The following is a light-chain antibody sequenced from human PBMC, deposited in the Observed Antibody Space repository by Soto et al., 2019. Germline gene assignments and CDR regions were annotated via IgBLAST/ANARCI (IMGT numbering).Light chain of an antibody. J-gene: IGLJ2*01. CDR1: SSDIGGYNY. CDR2: DVS. Sequence: QSALTQPASVSGSPGQSITISCTRTSSDIGGYNYVSWYQQHPGKVPKLMIYDVSDRPSGVSNRFSGSKSGNTASLTISGLQAEDEADYYCASYASSNTVLFGGGTKLTVL. CDR3: ASYASSNTVL. V-gene: IGLV2-14*03.